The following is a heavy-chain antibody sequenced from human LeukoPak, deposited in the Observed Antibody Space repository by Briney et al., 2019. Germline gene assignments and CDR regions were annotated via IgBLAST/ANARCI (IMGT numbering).Heavy chain of an antibody. CDR2: IWYDGSNK. CDR3: ARETTTLDH. V-gene: IGHV3-33*01. J-gene: IGHJ4*02. CDR1: GFTFSSYG. D-gene: IGHD1-26*01. Sequence: PGRSLRLSCAASGFTFSSYGMHWVRQAPGKGLEWVAVIWYDGSNKFYADSVKGRFTISRDNSKNTLYLQMNSLRAEDTAVYYCARETTTLDHWGQGTLVTVSS.